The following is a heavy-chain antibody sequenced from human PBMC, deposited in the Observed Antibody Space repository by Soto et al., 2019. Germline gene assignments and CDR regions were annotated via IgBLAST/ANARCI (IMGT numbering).Heavy chain of an antibody. J-gene: IGHJ6*02. Sequence: SETLSLTCTVSGGSISSSSYYWGWIRQPPGKGLEWIGSIYYSGSTYYNPSLKSRVTISVDTSKNQFSLKLSSVTAADTAVYYCARRLYYDSSGFEGGGMDFWGQGTTVTVSS. V-gene: IGHV4-39*01. CDR3: ARRLYYDSSGFEGGGMDF. CDR1: GGSISSSSYY. D-gene: IGHD3-22*01. CDR2: IYYSGST.